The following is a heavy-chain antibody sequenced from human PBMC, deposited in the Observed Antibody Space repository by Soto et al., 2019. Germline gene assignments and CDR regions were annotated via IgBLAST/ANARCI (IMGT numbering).Heavy chain of an antibody. V-gene: IGHV4-59*01. CDR1: GGSISSYY. CDR3: ARDGSSLYEDYYYGMDV. J-gene: IGHJ6*02. D-gene: IGHD6-13*01. Sequence: SETLSLTCTVSGGSISSYYWSWIRQPPGKGLEWIGYIYYSGSTNYNPSLKSRVTISVDTSKNQFSLKLSSVTAADTAVYYCARDGSSLYEDYYYGMDVWGQGPTVIVS. CDR2: IYYSGST.